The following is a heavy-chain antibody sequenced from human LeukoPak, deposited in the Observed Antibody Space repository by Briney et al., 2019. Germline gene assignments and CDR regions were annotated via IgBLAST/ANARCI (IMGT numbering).Heavy chain of an antibody. D-gene: IGHD2-2*01. CDR2: IYDSGST. V-gene: IGHV4-39*01. J-gene: IGHJ5*02. CDR1: GGSISSSSYY. CDR3: ARLAIKYCSSTSCYAGDWFDP. Sequence: PSETLSLTCTVSGGSISSSSYYWGWIRQPPGKGLEWIGCIYDSGSTYYNPSLKSRVTISVDTSKNQFSLKLSSVTAADTAVYYCARLAIKYCSSTSCYAGDWFDPWGQGTLVTVSS.